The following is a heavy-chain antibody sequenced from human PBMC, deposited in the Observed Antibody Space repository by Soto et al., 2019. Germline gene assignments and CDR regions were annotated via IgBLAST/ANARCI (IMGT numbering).Heavy chain of an antibody. CDR2: IYYSGST. CDR3: ARQIWNYVIDY. J-gene: IGHJ4*02. Sequence: SETLSLTCARSGGSISSFYWSWIRQPPGKGLEWIGYIYYSGSTNYNPSLKSRVTISVDTSKNQFSLKLSSVTAADTAVYYCARQIWNYVIDYWGQGTLVTVSS. D-gene: IGHD1-7*01. CDR1: GGSISSFY. V-gene: IGHV4-59*08.